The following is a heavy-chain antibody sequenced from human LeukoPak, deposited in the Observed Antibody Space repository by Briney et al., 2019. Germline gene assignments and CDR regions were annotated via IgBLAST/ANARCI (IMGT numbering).Heavy chain of an antibody. CDR1: GYSISSGYY. Sequence: SETLSLTCTVSGYSISSGYYWSWIRQPPGKGLEWIGEINHSGSTNYNPSLKSRVTISVDTSKNQFSLKLSSVTAADTAVYYCARRAGSSWPYWYFDLWGRGTLVTVSS. CDR3: ARRAGSSWPYWYFDL. J-gene: IGHJ2*01. V-gene: IGHV4-38-2*02. CDR2: INHSGST. D-gene: IGHD6-13*01.